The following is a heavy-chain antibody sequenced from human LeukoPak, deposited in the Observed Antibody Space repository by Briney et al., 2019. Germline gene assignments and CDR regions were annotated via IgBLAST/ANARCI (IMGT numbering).Heavy chain of an antibody. CDR3: AREGAGSYGFRYIDV. CDR2: IYYGGST. J-gene: IGHJ6*03. Sequence: SETLSLTCTVSNGSMISYYWSWLRQPPGKGLEWMGYIYYGGSTNCNPSLKSRVTILVDTSKNQFSLKLSSVTAADTAVYYCAREGAGSYGFRYIDVWGKGTTVTVSS. D-gene: IGHD5-18*01. CDR1: NGSMISYY. V-gene: IGHV4-59*01.